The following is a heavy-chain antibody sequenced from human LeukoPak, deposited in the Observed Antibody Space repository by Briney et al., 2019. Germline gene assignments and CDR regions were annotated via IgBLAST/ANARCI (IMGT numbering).Heavy chain of an antibody. Sequence: PSETLSLTCTVSGGSVSSSIYYWGWIRQPPGKGLEWIGSIYYSGSTSYNPSLKSRVTISVDTSKNQFSLKLTSVTAADTAVYYCASRNDILTGYVFDSWGPGTLVTVSS. CDR1: GGSVSSSIYY. D-gene: IGHD3-9*01. J-gene: IGHJ4*02. CDR3: ASRNDILTGYVFDS. CDR2: IYYSGST. V-gene: IGHV4-39*01.